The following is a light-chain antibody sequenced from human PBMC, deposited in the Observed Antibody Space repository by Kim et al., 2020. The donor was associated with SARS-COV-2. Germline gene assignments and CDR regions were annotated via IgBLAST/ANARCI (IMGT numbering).Light chain of an antibody. J-gene: IGKJ3*01. CDR3: MQGTRWPLT. V-gene: IGKV2-30*01. CDR1: QSVMWSDGNSY. Sequence: EVVMTQSPLSLPVTLGQPASISCRSSQSVMWSDGNSYLSWFHQRPGQSPRRLIYEASKRDSGVPDRFSGSGSGTDFTLKISRVEAEDVGIYYCMQGTRWPLTFGPGTKVDIK. CDR2: EAS.